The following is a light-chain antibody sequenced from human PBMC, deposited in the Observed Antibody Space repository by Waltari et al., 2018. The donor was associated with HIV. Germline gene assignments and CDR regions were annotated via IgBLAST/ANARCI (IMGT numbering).Light chain of an antibody. J-gene: IGKJ3*01. Sequence: IVLTQSPGTLSLSPGERAPLSCMTSQSVNSGYLAWFQQKPGQAPRLLIYGASTRATGIPDRFSASGSGTDFTLTISRLEPEDFAVYYCQQYGTSPRVTFGPGTRVDIK. CDR2: GAS. CDR1: QSVNSGY. V-gene: IGKV3-20*01. CDR3: QQYGTSPRVT.